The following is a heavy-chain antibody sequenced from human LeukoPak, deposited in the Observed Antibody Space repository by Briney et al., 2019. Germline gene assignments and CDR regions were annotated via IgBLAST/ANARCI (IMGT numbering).Heavy chain of an antibody. J-gene: IGHJ3*02. CDR2: INPNSGGT. CDR3: ASEVSRPYYYDSSGSDAFDI. Sequence: ASVKVSCKASGYTFTGYYMHWVRQAPGQGLEWMGWINPNSGGTNYAQKSQGRVTMTRDTSISTAYMELSRLRSDDTAVYYCASEVSRPYYYDSSGSDAFDIWGQGTMVTVSS. D-gene: IGHD3-22*01. V-gene: IGHV1-2*02. CDR1: GYTFTGYY.